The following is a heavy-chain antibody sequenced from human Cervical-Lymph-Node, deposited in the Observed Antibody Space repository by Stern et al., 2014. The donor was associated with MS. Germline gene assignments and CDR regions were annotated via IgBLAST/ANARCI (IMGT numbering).Heavy chain of an antibody. V-gene: IGHV3-21*01. CDR1: GFTFSNHS. J-gene: IGHJ6*02. CDR3: ARGRDSTKYGMDV. D-gene: IGHD6-13*01. CDR2: ISSSSSYI. Sequence: EVQLVESGGGLVKPGGSLRLSYAASGFTFSNHSMNWVRQAPGKGLEWVSSISSSSSYIYYADSVKGRFTISRDNAKNSVYLQMTYLRAEDTAVYYCARGRDSTKYGMDVWGQGTTVTVSS.